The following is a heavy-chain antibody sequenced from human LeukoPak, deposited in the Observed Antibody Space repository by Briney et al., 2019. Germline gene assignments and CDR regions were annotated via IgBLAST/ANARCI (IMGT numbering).Heavy chain of an antibody. CDR1: GFTFSTYA. V-gene: IGHV3-30-3*01. CDR2: ISYDGNNI. Sequence: GGSLRLSCAAPGFTFSTYALHWVRQAPGKGLEWVAVISYDGNNIYYVDSVKGGFTISRDNSTNTLYLQMNSLRAEDTAVYFCASISGASWGEYWGQGTLVTVSS. J-gene: IGHJ4*02. D-gene: IGHD3-16*01. CDR3: ASISGASWGEY.